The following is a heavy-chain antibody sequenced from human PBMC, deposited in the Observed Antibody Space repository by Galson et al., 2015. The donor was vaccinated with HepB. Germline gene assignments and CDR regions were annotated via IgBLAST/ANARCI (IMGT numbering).Heavy chain of an antibody. J-gene: IGHJ4*02. Sequence: SETLSLTCAVYGGSFSGYYWSWIRQPPGKGLEWIGEINHSGSTNYNPSLKSRVTISVDTSKNQFSLKLSSVTAADTAVYYCATLISLAGAFDYWGQGTLVTVSS. CDR1: GGSFSGYY. V-gene: IGHV4-34*01. CDR2: INHSGST. CDR3: ATLISLAGAFDY. D-gene: IGHD6-13*01.